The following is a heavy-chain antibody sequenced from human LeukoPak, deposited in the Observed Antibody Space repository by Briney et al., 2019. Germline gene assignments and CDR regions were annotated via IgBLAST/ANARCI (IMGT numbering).Heavy chain of an antibody. Sequence: GESLKISCKGSGYSFTSYWIGWVRQMPGKGLEWMGIIYPGDSDTRYSPSFQGQVTISADKSISTAYLQWSSLKASDTAMYYCARHTFRYSYYYYMDVWGKGTTVTVSS. CDR2: IYPGDSDT. CDR3: ARHTFRYSYYYYMDV. CDR1: GYSFTSYW. V-gene: IGHV5-51*01. D-gene: IGHD3-16*01. J-gene: IGHJ6*03.